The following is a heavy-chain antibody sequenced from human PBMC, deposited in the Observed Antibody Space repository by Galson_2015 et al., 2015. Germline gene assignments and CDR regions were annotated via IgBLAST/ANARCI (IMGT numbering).Heavy chain of an antibody. J-gene: IGHJ4*02. V-gene: IGHV3-53*01. CDR1: GFTVSSNY. D-gene: IGHD3-16*01. CDR3: ARVFGAYYFDY. Sequence: SLRLSRAASGFTVSSNYMSRVRQAPGKGLEWVSVIYSGGSIYYADSVKGRFTISRDNSKNTLYLQMNSLRAEDTAVYYCARVFGAYYFDYWGQGTLVTVSS. CDR2: IYSGGSI.